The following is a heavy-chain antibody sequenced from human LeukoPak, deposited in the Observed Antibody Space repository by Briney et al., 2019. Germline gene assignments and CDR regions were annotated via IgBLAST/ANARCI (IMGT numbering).Heavy chain of an antibody. V-gene: IGHV1-18*01. D-gene: IGHD4-17*01. Sequence: ASVKVSCKASGFTFTSYPITWVRQAPGQGLEWMGWISTYNGNTNYAQKVQGRVTMTTDSATSTAYMELRSLRSVDTAVYYCARGYDYGDYVGDFDSWGQGTLVTVSS. CDR3: ARGYDYGDYVGDFDS. CDR2: ISTYNGNT. CDR1: GFTFTSYP. J-gene: IGHJ4*02.